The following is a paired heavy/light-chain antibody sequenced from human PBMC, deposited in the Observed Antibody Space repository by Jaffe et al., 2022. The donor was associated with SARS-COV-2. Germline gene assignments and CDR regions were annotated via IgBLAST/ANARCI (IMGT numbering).Heavy chain of an antibody. J-gene: IGHJ5*02. CDR2: INWNGDIT. CDR1: GFIFDDYG. CDR3: ARGFERFDP. D-gene: IGHD3-3*01. V-gene: IGHV3-20*01. Sequence: EVQLVESGGGVVRPGGSLRLSCAVSGFIFDDYGMSWVRQVPAKGLEWVSGINWNGDITAYVDSVKGRFTISRDNAKKSVYLEMNSLRAEDTALYHCARGFERFDPWGQGTLVTVSS.
Light chain of an antibody. CDR3: QQSYSPLLFS. CDR1: QSISSS. CDR2: VSS. Sequence: DIQLTQSPSSLSASVGDRVTITCRANQSISSSLNWYQVKPGKAPKLLIYVSSSLQSGVPSRFSGHGSGTDFTLTINSLQPEDFATYYCQQSYSPLLFSFGPGTKVDIK. V-gene: IGKV1-39*01. J-gene: IGKJ3*01.